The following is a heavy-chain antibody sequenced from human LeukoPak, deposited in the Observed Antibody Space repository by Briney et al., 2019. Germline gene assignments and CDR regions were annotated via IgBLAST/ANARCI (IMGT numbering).Heavy chain of an antibody. CDR2: INPYSGGT. D-gene: IGHD6-6*01. CDR1: GYTFTDYY. Sequence: GASVTVSFMASGYTFTDYYMHWLRPAPGQGLEWMGWINPYSGGTNYAQKFQGRVTMTRDTSISTAYMELSRLRSDDTAVYYCAREEQLASFDCWGQGTLVTVSS. V-gene: IGHV1-2*02. J-gene: IGHJ4*02. CDR3: AREEQLASFDC.